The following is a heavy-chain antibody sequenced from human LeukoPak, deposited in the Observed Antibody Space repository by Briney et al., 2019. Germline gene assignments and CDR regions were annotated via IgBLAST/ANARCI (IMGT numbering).Heavy chain of an antibody. V-gene: IGHV4-39*01. CDR2: IYYSGST. Sequence: SETLSLTCTVSGASISSITYYWGWIRQPPGKGLEWIGSIYYSGSTYYTTSLKSRVTISIDTSNNQFSLKLTSVTAADTAVYYCARYHSTWGLNYWGQGTLVAVSS. CDR1: GASISSITYY. J-gene: IGHJ4*02. D-gene: IGHD2-2*01. CDR3: ARYHSTWGLNY.